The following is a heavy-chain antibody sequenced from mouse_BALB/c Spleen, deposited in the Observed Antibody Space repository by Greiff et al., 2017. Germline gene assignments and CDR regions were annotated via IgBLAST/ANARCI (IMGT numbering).Heavy chain of an antibody. D-gene: IGHD3-1*01. CDR1: GYAFSSSW. CDR3: ARSGGPYYFDY. CDR2: IYPGDGDT. Sequence: QVQLQQSGPELVKPGASVKISCKASGYAFSSSWMNWVKQRPGQGLEWIGRIYPGDGDTNYNGKFKGKATLTADKSSSTAYMQLSSLTSVDSAVYFCARSGGPYYFDYWGQGTTLTVSS. V-gene: IGHV1-82*01. J-gene: IGHJ2*01.